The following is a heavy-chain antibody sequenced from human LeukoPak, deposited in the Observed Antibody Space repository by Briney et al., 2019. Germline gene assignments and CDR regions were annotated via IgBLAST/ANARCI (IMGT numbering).Heavy chain of an antibody. CDR1: GGSISSHY. D-gene: IGHD2-21*02. Sequence: PSETLSLTCTVSGGSISSHYWSWIRQPPGKGLEWIGYISYSGSTNYNPSLKSRVTISMNTSKNQFSLKLSSVTAADTAVYYCARSLRDSQQGRVYWYFDLWGRGTLVTVSS. V-gene: IGHV4-59*08. J-gene: IGHJ2*01. CDR3: ARSLRDSQQGRVYWYFDL. CDR2: ISYSGST.